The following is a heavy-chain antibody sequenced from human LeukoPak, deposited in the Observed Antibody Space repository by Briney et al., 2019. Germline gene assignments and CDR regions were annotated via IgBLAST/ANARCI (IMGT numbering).Heavy chain of an antibody. Sequence: GGSLRLSCAASGFTFSSYAMSGVRQAPGKGLEWVSAISGSGGSTYYADSVKGRFTISRDNSKNTLYLQMNSLRAEDTAVYYCAKDSGPTDSGYRGQGTLVTVSS. CDR2: ISGSGGST. CDR1: GFTFSSYA. V-gene: IGHV3-23*01. J-gene: IGHJ4*02. D-gene: IGHD3-10*01. CDR3: AKDSGPTDSGY.